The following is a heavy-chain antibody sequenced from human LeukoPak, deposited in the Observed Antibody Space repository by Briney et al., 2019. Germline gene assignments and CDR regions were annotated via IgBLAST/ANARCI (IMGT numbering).Heavy chain of an antibody. V-gene: IGHV6-1*01. CDR1: GDSVSSNSVT. CDR3: ARRPTQYDCFDP. Sequence: SQTLSLTCDISGDSVSSNSVTWNWIRQSPSRGLEWLGRTYYRSTWYNDYAVSVRGRITVNPDTSKNQFSLHLNSVTPEDTAVYYCARRPTQYDCFDPWGQGILVTVSS. D-gene: IGHD2-2*01. CDR2: TYYRSTWYN. J-gene: IGHJ5*02.